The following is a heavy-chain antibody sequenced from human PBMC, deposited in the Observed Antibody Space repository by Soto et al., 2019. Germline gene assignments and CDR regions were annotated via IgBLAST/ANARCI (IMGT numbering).Heavy chain of an antibody. CDR2: IGGRGNSA. CDR3: VREGRGSFDF. CDR1: GFIFTNYA. V-gene: IGHV3-23*01. J-gene: IGHJ3*01. D-gene: IGHD5-12*01. Sequence: EVQVSESGGGLVRPGGSLRLSCAASGFIFTNYAMNWVRQAPGKGLEWVSVIGGRGNSAYYADSVQGRFTISRDNSKNTLSLQMSSLTADDTAIYYCVREGRGSFDFWGRGTMVIVSS.